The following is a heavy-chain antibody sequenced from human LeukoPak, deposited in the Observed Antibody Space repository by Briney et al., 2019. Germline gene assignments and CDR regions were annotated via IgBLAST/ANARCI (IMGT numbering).Heavy chain of an antibody. J-gene: IGHJ4*02. CDR2: ISWNGGSI. Sequence: GGSLRLSCAASGFTFDDYAMHWVRQAPGKGLEWVSGISWNGGSIGYADSVKGRFTISRDNAKSSLYLQMNSLRAEDTAVYYCARDRPTYYYDSSGYLISYYFDYWGQGTLVTVSS. CDR1: GFTFDDYA. V-gene: IGHV3-9*01. D-gene: IGHD3-22*01. CDR3: ARDRPTYYYDSSGYLISYYFDY.